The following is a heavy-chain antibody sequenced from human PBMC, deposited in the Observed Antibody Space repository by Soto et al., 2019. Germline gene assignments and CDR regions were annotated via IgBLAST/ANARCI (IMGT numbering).Heavy chain of an antibody. V-gene: IGHV5-51*01. Sequence: GESLKISCKGSGYSFTTYWIAWVRQMPGKGLEWMGIIYPGDSDIRYSPSFQGQVTISAEKSISTAYLQWSSLKASDTAMYYCARHLGDPRYYSYSMDVWGEGTTVTVSS. CDR3: ARHLGDPRYYSYSMDV. J-gene: IGHJ6*04. CDR1: GYSFTTYW. D-gene: IGHD4-17*01. CDR2: IYPGDSDI.